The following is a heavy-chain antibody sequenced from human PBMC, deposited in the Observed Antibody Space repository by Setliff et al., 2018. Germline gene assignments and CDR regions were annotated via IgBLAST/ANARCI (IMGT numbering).Heavy chain of an antibody. CDR3: ARAKLRDYQPKYFFEY. J-gene: IGHJ4*02. Sequence: SVKVSCKASGDPFNAYGVSWVRQAPGQGLEWMGAIIPVLGMADYAQKFQGRLTITADQSTATVYMELSSLRAEDTAVYYCARAKLRDYQPKYFFEYWGQGTLVTVSS. V-gene: IGHV1-69*10. CDR1: GDPFNAYG. CDR2: IIPVLGMA. D-gene: IGHD4-17*01.